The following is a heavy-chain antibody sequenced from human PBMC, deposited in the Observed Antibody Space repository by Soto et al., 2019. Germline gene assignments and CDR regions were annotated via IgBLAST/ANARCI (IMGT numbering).Heavy chain of an antibody. V-gene: IGHV1-2*02. CDR3: ARTNRGYYYDSSGIHY. J-gene: IGHJ4*02. CDR1: GYTFTGYY. CDR2: INANSGGT. Sequence: ASVKVSCKASGYTFTGYYMNWVRQAPGQGLEWMGWINANSGGTNYAQKFQGRVTMTRDTSISTAYMELSRLRSDDTAVYYCARTNRGYYYDSSGIHYWGQGTLVTVYS. D-gene: IGHD3-22*01.